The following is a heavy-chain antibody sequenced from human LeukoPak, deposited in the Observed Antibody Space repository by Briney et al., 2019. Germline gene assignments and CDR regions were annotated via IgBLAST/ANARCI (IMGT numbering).Heavy chain of an antibody. D-gene: IGHD3-3*01. J-gene: IGHJ4*02. Sequence: PGGSLRLSCAASGFTFSNYAMSWVRQAPGKGLEWVSAISGSGSDTYYADSVKGRFTISRDNSKNTLYLQMNSLRAEDTAVYYCAKDHDFWSGYYFPDYWGQGTLVTVSS. V-gene: IGHV3-23*01. CDR2: ISGSGSDT. CDR3: AKDHDFWSGYYFPDY. CDR1: GFTFSNYA.